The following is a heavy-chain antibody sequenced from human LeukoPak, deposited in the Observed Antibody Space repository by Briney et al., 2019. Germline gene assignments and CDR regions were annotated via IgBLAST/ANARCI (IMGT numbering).Heavy chain of an antibody. V-gene: IGHV4-34*01. CDR1: GGSFSGYY. CDR2: INHSGST. D-gene: IGHD4-23*01. CDR3: ARGFGGNSDY. J-gene: IGHJ4*02. Sequence: SETLSLTCAVYGGSFSGYYWSWIRQPPGKGLEWIGEINHSGSTNYNPSLKSRVTISVDTSKNQFSLKLSSVTAADTAVYYCARGFGGNSDYWGQGTLVTVSS.